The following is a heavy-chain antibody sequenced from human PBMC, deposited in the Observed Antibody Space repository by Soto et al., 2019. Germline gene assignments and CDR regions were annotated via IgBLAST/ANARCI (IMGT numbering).Heavy chain of an antibody. CDR2: INPSSGTT. CDR3: VKGGWLDV. J-gene: IGHJ6*02. CDR1: GFSFSNYE. Sequence: EVQLLESGGGLVQPGGSLRLACAASGFSFSNYEMTWAHQAPGKGLEWVAFINPSSGTTHYADSVKGRFTISRDNSKDTLYLQLSSLRVEDTAVYYCVKGGWLDVWGQGTTVTVSS. V-gene: IGHV3-23*01. D-gene: IGHD2-15*01.